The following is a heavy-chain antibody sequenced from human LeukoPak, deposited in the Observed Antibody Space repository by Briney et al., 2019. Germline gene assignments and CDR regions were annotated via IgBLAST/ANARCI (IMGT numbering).Heavy chain of an antibody. J-gene: IGHJ4*02. CDR2: ISYDGSNK. V-gene: IGHV3-30-3*01. D-gene: IGHD5-24*01. Sequence: GGSLRLSCAASGFTFSSYAMHWVRQAPGKGLEWAAVISYDGSNKYYADSVKGRFTISRDNAKNSVYLQISSLRPEDTAVYYCARDVGWLQSDYWGQGTLVTVSS. CDR3: ARDVGWLQSDY. CDR1: GFTFSSYA.